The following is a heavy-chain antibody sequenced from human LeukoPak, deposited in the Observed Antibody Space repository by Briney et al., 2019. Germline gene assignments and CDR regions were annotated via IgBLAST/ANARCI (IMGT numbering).Heavy chain of an antibody. CDR3: ARLYSYGYDAFDI. D-gene: IGHD5-18*01. CDR2: ISSSGSTI. CDR1: GFTFSSYE. J-gene: IGHJ3*02. V-gene: IGHV3-48*03. Sequence: GGSLRLSCAASGFTFSSYEMNWVRQAPGKGLEWVSYISSSGSTIYYADSVKGRFTISRDNAKNSLYLQMNSLRAEDTAVYYCARLYSYGYDAFDIWGQGTMVTVSS.